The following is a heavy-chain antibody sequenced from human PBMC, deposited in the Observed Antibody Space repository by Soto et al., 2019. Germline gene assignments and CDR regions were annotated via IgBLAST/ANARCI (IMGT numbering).Heavy chain of an antibody. J-gene: IGHJ6*02. V-gene: IGHV3-53*02. CDR3: ARDPPATRHGMDV. CDR2: IYSGGST. CDR1: GFTVSSDY. Sequence: EVQLVETGGGLIQPGGSLRLSCAASGFTVSSDYMSWVRQAPGKGLEWVSVIYSGGSTYYVDSVRCRFTISRDNSKNTLYLQMKSLRAEDTAVYYCARDPPATRHGMDVWGQGTTVTVSS.